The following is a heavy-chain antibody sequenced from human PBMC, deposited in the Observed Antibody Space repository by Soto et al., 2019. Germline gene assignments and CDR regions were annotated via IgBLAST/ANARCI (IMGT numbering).Heavy chain of an antibody. J-gene: IGHJ4*02. Sequence: PGGSLRLSCAASGFTFSSYGMHWGRQAPGKGLEWVAVISYDGSNKYYADSVKGRFTISRDNSKNTLYLQMNSLRAEDTAVYYCAKDRDDYSNRPFDYWGQGTLVTVSS. V-gene: IGHV3-30*18. CDR2: ISYDGSNK. CDR1: GFTFSSYG. CDR3: AKDRDDYSNRPFDY. D-gene: IGHD4-4*01.